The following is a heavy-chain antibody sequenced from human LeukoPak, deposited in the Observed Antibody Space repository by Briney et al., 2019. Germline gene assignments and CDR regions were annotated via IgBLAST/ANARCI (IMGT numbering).Heavy chain of an antibody. J-gene: IGHJ3*02. CDR3: AKDADYGGKNDDAFDI. V-gene: IGHV3-21*04. D-gene: IGHD4-23*01. CDR2: ITSSSSYI. CDR1: GFTFSTYN. Sequence: PGGSLRLSCAASGFTFSTYNMNWVRQAPGKGLEWVSSITSSSSYIYYADSVKGRFTISRDNAKNSLYLQMDSLRAEDTAVYYCAKDADYGGKNDDAFDIWGQGTMVTVSS.